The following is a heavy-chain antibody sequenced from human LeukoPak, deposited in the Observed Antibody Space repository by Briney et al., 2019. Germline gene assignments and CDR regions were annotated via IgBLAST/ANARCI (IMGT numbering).Heavy chain of an antibody. V-gene: IGHV4-59*08. CDR2: IYYSGST. CDR1: GGSISSYY. CDR3: ASIDDILTGYILMV. J-gene: IGHJ4*02. Sequence: PSETLSLTCTVSGGSISSYYWSWIRQPPGKGLEWIGYIYYSGSTNYNPSLKSRVTISVDTSKNQFSLKLSSVTAADTAVYYCASIDDILTGYILMVWGQGTLVTVSS. D-gene: IGHD3-9*01.